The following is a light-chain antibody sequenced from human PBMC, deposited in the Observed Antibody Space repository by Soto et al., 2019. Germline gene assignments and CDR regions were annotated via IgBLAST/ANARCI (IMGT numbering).Light chain of an antibody. CDR1: QGISSA. CDR2: GAS. CDR3: QQYANVPYT. Sequence: IQLTQSPSSLSASVGDRVTITCRASQGISSALAWYQQKPGKAPKLLIYGASNLEPGVPSRFSGGGSGTDFTFTISSLRPEDIATYYCQQYANVPYTFGRGTKLEIK. V-gene: IGKV1-33*01. J-gene: IGKJ2*01.